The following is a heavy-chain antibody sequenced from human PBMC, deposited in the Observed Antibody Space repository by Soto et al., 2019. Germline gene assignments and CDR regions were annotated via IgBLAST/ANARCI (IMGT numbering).Heavy chain of an antibody. Sequence: QVQLVQSGAEVKKPGASVKVSCKASGYTFTSYGISWVRQAPGQGLEWMGWISAYNGNTNYAQKLQGRVTMPTDTPTSAAYRELRSLRSDDTAVYYCARDGAPLDSYYDSSGSDYWGQGTLVTVSS. CDR3: ARDGAPLDSYYDSSGSDY. CDR2: ISAYNGNT. J-gene: IGHJ4*02. V-gene: IGHV1-18*01. D-gene: IGHD3-22*01. CDR1: GYTFTSYG.